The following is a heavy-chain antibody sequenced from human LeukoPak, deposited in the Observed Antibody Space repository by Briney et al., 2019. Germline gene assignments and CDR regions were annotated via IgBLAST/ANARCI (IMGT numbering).Heavy chain of an antibody. Sequence: GGSLRLSCAASGFTFSSYTMNWVRQAPGKGLEWVSYIGSSTSAIYYADSVKGRFTISRDNAKNSLYLQMNSLRAEDTAVYYCARGMVGAGRVDYWGQGTLVTVSS. CDR1: GFTFSSYT. V-gene: IGHV3-48*04. CDR2: IGSSTSAI. J-gene: IGHJ4*02. CDR3: ARGMVGAGRVDY. D-gene: IGHD1-26*01.